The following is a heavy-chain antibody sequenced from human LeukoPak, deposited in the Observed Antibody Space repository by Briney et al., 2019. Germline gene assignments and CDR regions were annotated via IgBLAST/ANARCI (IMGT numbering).Heavy chain of an antibody. V-gene: IGHV3-23*01. J-gene: IGHJ4*02. Sequence: GGSLRLSCEASGFTFGNYAMSWVRQAPGKGLEWVSGISGSGTTTQHADSVKGRFTVSGDNSKNTLYLQMSSLTAADTAVYYCAKDRSIGTYYTFDHWGQGTLVTVSS. CDR3: AKDRSIGTYYTFDH. CDR2: ISGSGTTT. CDR1: GFTFGNYA. D-gene: IGHD1-26*01.